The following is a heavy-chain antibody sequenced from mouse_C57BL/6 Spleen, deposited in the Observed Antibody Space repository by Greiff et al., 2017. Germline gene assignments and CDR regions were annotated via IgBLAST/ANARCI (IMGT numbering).Heavy chain of an antibody. CDR1: GFNIKNTY. CDR3: ASDYYYGSSFFDY. Sequence: VQLQQSVAELVRPGASVKLSCTASGFNIKNTYMHWVKQRPEQGLEWIGRIDPANGNTKYAPKFQGKATITADTSSNTAYLQLSSLTSEDTAIYYCASDYYYGSSFFDYWGQGTTLTVSS. CDR2: IDPANGNT. D-gene: IGHD1-1*01. J-gene: IGHJ2*01. V-gene: IGHV14-3*01.